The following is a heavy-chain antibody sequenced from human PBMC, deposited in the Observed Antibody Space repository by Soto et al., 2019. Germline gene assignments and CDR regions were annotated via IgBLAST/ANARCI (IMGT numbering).Heavy chain of an antibody. Sequence: GSGPTLVNPTETLTLTCTVSGFSLNNARMGVSWIRQPPGKALEWLAHIFSNDEKSYSTSLKTRLTTSKDTSKRQVVLTMTNMDPVDTATYYCARIVGIVPTITVVDYWGQGTLVTVSS. D-gene: IGHD5-12*01. CDR2: IFSNDEK. V-gene: IGHV2-26*01. CDR1: GFSLNNARMG. J-gene: IGHJ4*02. CDR3: ARIVGIVPTITVVDY.